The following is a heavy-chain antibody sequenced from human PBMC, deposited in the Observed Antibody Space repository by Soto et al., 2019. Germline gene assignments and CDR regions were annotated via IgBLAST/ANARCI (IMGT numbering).Heavy chain of an antibody. CDR3: ARAKGYCSSTICYPTHAFDI. Sequence: SVTVSRNSSGYSFGSYGVSWVRQAPGQGLEWLGGIIPIFGTANYAQKFQGTVTITRDTYASTAYVELSSLRSEDTAVYYCARAKGYCSSTICYPTHAFDIWGQGTMVTVS. CDR1: GYSFGSYG. V-gene: IGHV1-69*05. CDR2: IIPIFGTA. D-gene: IGHD2-2*01. J-gene: IGHJ3*02.